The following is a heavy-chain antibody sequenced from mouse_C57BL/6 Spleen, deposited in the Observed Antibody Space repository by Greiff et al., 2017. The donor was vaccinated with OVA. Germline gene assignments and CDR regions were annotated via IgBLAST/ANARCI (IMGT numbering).Heavy chain of an antibody. Sequence: EVNVVESGGGLVKPGGSLKLSCAASGFTFSSYAMSWVRQTPEKRLEWVATISDGGSYTYYPDNVKGRFTISRDNAKNNLYLQMSHLKSEDTAMYYCARDQAFAYWGQGTLVTVSA. D-gene: IGHD3-2*02. CDR3: ARDQAFAY. CDR1: GFTFSSYA. CDR2: ISDGGSYT. V-gene: IGHV5-4*01. J-gene: IGHJ3*01.